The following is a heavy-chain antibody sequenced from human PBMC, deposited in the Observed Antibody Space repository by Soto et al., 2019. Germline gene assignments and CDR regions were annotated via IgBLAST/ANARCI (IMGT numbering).Heavy chain of an antibody. V-gene: IGHV3-23*01. Sequence: GESLKISCAASGFTFSSYAMSWVRQAPGKGLEWVSAISGSGGSTYYADSVKGRFTISRDNSKNTLYLQMNSLRAEDTAVYYCAKEDVLYDYGDYFRQERGFDPWGQGTLVTVSS. D-gene: IGHD4-17*01. CDR3: AKEDVLYDYGDYFRQERGFDP. J-gene: IGHJ5*02. CDR2: ISGSGGST. CDR1: GFTFSSYA.